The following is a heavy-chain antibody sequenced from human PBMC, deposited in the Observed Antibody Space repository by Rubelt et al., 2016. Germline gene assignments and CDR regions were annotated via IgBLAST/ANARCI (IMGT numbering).Heavy chain of an antibody. CDR2: ISSSSSSI. Sequence: VQLVESGGGLVKPGGSLRLSCAASGFTFSSYSMNWVRQAPGKGLEWVSSISSSSSSIYYADSVKGRFTISRDNAKNSLYLQMNSLRAEDTAVYYCARASGDGSGSYYGWGQGTLVTVSS. CDR3: ARASGDGSGSYYG. V-gene: IGHV3-21*01. J-gene: IGHJ4*02. D-gene: IGHD3-10*01. CDR1: GFTFSSYS.